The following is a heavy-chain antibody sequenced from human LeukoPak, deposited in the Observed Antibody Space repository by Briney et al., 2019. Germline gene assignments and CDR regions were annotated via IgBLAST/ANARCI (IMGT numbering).Heavy chain of an antibody. CDR2: IKQVGGEK. CDR3: ARASGSSPTSDYYYYYGMDV. CDR1: GFTFSSYW. V-gene: IGHV3-7*01. J-gene: IGHJ6*02. Sequence: GGSLRLSCAASGFTFSSYWMSWVRQAPGKGLEWVANIKQVGGEKYYVDSVKGRFTITRDNAKKSLYLQMNSLRAEDTAEYYCARASGSSPTSDYYYYYGMDVWGQGTTVTVSS. D-gene: IGHD6-13*01.